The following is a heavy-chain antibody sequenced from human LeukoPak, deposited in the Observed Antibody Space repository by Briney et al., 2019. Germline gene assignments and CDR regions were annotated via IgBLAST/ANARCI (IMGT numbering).Heavy chain of an antibody. CDR1: GYTXTGYY. Sequence: GASVKVSCKASGYTXTGYYMHGVRQAPGQGLEWMGWINPNSGGTNYAQKFQGRVAMTRDTSISTAYMELSRLTSDDTAVYYCARHPYSGSYHFDYWGQGTLVTVSS. CDR2: INPNSGGT. J-gene: IGHJ4*02. CDR3: ARHPYSGSYHFDY. D-gene: IGHD1-26*01. V-gene: IGHV1-2*02.